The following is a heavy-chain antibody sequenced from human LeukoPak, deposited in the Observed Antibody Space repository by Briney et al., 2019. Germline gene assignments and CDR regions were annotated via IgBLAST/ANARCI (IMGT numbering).Heavy chain of an antibody. Sequence: SETLSLTCAVYGGSFSGYYWSWIRQPAGKGLEWIGRMHTSGSTNYNPSLKSRVTISVDTSKNQFSLKLSSVTAADTAVYYCTRGSIAYYYMDVWGKGTTVTISS. CDR2: MHTSGST. D-gene: IGHD3-22*01. V-gene: IGHV4-59*10. CDR3: TRGSIAYYYMDV. J-gene: IGHJ6*03. CDR1: GGSFSGYY.